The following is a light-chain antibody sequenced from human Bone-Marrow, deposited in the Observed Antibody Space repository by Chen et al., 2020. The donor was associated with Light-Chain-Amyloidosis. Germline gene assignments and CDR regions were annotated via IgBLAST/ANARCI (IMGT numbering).Light chain of an antibody. J-gene: IGKJ1*01. CDR1: QRISSY. CDR3: QQSYSDPWA. CDR2: TAS. V-gene: IGKV1-39*01. Sequence: DIQMTQSPSSLSAPVGDRVTITCRASQRISSYLNWYQQKPGKAPKLLIHTASTLQSGVPSRFSGSGSGTDFTLTISSLQPEDFASYYCQQSYSDPWAFGHGTKVEI.